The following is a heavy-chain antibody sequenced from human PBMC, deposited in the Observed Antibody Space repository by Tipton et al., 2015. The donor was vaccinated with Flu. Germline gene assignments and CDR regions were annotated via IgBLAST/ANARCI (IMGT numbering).Heavy chain of an antibody. Sequence: TLSLTCTVSGGSVRSGSYSWSWIRQPPGKGLEWIGYVYYSGTAKYNPSPTGRVTISVDTSENNFSLKLTAVTAADTAVYYCARAGAHGYTLVQDSWGQGALVTVSS. J-gene: IGHJ4*02. V-gene: IGHV4-61*03. D-gene: IGHD5-24*01. CDR2: VYYSGTA. CDR1: GGSVRSGSYS. CDR3: ARAGAHGYTLVQDS.